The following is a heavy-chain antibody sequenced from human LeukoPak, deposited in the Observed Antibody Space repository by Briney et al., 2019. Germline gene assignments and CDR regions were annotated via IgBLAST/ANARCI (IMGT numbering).Heavy chain of an antibody. Sequence: GGSLRLSCAASGFTFSSYGMHWVRQAPGKGLEWVAVISYDGSNKYYADSVEGRFTISRDNSKNTLYLQMNSLRAEDTAVYYCAKDSKRYCSGGSCYDFDYWGQGTLVTVSS. CDR3: AKDSKRYCSGGSCYDFDY. CDR1: GFTFSSYG. J-gene: IGHJ4*02. CDR2: ISYDGSNK. V-gene: IGHV3-30*18. D-gene: IGHD2-15*01.